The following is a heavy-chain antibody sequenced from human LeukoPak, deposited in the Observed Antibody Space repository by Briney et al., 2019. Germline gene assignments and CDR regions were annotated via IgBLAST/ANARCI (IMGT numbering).Heavy chain of an antibody. CDR3: ARIYCSGGSCYYFDY. V-gene: IGHV4-4*07. D-gene: IGHD2-15*01. CDR2: IHATGST. Sequence: SDTLSLTCTVSGGSISSFYWGWIRQAAGKGLEWIGRIHATGSTNYNPSLKSRVTMSVDTSKNQFSLKLSSVTAADTAVYYCARIYCSGGSCYYFDYWGQGTLVTVSS. J-gene: IGHJ4*02. CDR1: GGSISSFY.